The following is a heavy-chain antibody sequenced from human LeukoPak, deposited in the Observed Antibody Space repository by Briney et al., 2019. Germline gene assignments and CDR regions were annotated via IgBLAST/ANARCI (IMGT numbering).Heavy chain of an antibody. V-gene: IGHV1-2*02. D-gene: IGHD2-8*01. J-gene: IGHJ4*02. Sequence: GASVKVSCKASGYTFTGYYMHWERQAPGQGLEWMGWINPNSGGTNYAQKFQGRVTMTRDTSISTAYMELSRLRSDDTAVYYCARSPVYCTNGVCYSDYWGQGTLVTVSS. CDR3: ARSPVYCTNGVCYSDY. CDR2: INPNSGGT. CDR1: GYTFTGYY.